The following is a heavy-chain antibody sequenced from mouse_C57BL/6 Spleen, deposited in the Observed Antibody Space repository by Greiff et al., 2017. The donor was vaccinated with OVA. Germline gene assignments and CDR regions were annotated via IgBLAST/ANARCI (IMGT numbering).Heavy chain of an antibody. V-gene: IGHV1-82*01. Sequence: QVQLKESGPELVKPGASVKISCKASGYAFSSSWMNWVKQRPGKGLEWIGRIYPGDGDTNYNGKFKGKATLTADKSSSTAYMQLSSLTSEDSAVYFCARPGFDYWGQGTTLTVAS. CDR2: IYPGDGDT. D-gene: IGHD4-1*01. CDR1: GYAFSSSW. J-gene: IGHJ2*01. CDR3: ARPGFDY.